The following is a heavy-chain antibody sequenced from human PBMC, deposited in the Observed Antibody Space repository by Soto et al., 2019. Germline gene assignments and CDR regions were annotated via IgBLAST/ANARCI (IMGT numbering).Heavy chain of an antibody. D-gene: IGHD2-2*02. CDR1: GYTFTSYG. Sequence: XSVKGSCKASGYTFTSYGISWVRQAPGQGLEWMGWISAYNGNANYAQKLQGRVTMTTDTSTSTAYMELRSLRSDDTAVYYCARALLGYCSSTSCYKFDHWGQGPLVTVSS. V-gene: IGHV1-18*01. CDR3: ARALLGYCSSTSCYKFDH. J-gene: IGHJ5*02. CDR2: ISAYNGNA.